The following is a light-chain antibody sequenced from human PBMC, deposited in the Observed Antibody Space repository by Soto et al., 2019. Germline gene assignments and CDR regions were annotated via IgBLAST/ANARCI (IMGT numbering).Light chain of an antibody. J-gene: IGKJ4*01. V-gene: IGKV3-15*01. CDR1: QSVSSN. Sequence: EVVMTQSPATLSVSLGDRATLSCRASQSVSSNLAWYQQKPGQAPRLLIYGASTRATGIPARFSGSGSGTEFILTISSLQSEDFAVYSCQQYNNWPLTFGGGTKVEIK. CDR2: GAS. CDR3: QQYNNWPLT.